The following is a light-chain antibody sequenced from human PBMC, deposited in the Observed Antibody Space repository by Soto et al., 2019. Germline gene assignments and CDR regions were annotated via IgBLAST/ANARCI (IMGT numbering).Light chain of an antibody. CDR3: QQYNNWPPT. CDR2: GAS. V-gene: IGKV3-15*01. Sequence: EIVMTQSPATLSVSPGERPTLSCRASQSVSSNLAWYQQKPGQAPRLLIYGASTRATGIPARFSGSGSGTEFTLTISSLQSEDFAVYYCQQYNNWPPTFGQGTKWIS. CDR1: QSVSSN. J-gene: IGKJ1*01.